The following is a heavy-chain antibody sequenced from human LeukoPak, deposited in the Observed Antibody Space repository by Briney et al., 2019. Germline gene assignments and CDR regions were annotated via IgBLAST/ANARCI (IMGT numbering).Heavy chain of an antibody. CDR2: IKEDGSDK. D-gene: IGHD3-3*01. Sequence: PGGSLRLSCLASGFTFSNSWMTWGRQAPGRGLEGVADIKEDGSDKQYVDSLRGRFTTSRDNAKNSVSLQMDGLRAEDTAVYHCVRESDVWSGPGIGRPLDVWGKGTTVTVSS. CDR1: GFTFSNSW. CDR3: VRESDVWSGPGIGRPLDV. V-gene: IGHV3-7*01. J-gene: IGHJ6*04.